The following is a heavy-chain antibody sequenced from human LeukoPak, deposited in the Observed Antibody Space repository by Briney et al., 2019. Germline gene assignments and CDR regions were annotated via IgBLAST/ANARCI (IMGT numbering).Heavy chain of an antibody. Sequence: GGSLRLSCAASGFTFSTYSMNWVRQAPGTGLEWLSYITSTSGTIYYADSVKGRFTISRDNAKNSLYLQMNSLRDEDTAVHYCARVRGGNYQPLNFDYWGQGTLVTVSS. J-gene: IGHJ4*02. CDR2: ITSTSGTI. CDR1: GFTFSTYS. CDR3: ARVRGGNYQPLNFDY. D-gene: IGHD4/OR15-4a*01. V-gene: IGHV3-48*02.